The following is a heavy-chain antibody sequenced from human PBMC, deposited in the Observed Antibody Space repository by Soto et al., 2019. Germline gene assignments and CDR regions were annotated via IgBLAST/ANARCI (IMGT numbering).Heavy chain of an antibody. V-gene: IGHV3-11*05. CDR1: GFTFSDYY. J-gene: IGHJ5*02. Sequence: PGGSLRLSCAASGFTFSDYYMNWIRQAPGKGLEWVSYISSSSSYTNYADSVKGRFTISRDNAKNSLYLQMNSLRAEDTAVYYCARDHYGPGWFDPLGQGTLVTVSS. CDR3: ARDHYGPGWFDP. CDR2: ISSSSSYT. D-gene: IGHD3-10*01.